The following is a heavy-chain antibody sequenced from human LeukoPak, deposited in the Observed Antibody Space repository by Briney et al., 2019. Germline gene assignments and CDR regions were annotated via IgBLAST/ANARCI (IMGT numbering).Heavy chain of an antibody. CDR1: GYTFSSYE. V-gene: IGHV1-8*01. D-gene: IGHD1-1*01. CDR3: ATIRPVTTGLMGYYFAY. Sequence: ASVKVSCKTSGYTFSSYEINWVRQASGRGLEWVGWMYPKTGKTAYARNLQGRVTITRDTSISTAYMDLSALTSEDTAVYDCATIRPVTTGLMGYYFAYWGQGTLVTVSS. J-gene: IGHJ4*02. CDR2: MYPKTGKT.